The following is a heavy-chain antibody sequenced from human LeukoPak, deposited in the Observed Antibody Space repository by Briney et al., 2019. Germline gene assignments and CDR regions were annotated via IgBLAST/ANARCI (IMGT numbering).Heavy chain of an antibody. CDR2: IYTSGST. CDR3: AGGIYGGKGGRWFDP. V-gene: IGHV4-4*07. J-gene: IGHJ5*02. Sequence: PSETLSLTCTVSGGSISSYYWSWIRQPAGKGLEWIGRIYTSGSTNYNPSLKSRVTMSVDTSKNQFSLKLSSVTAADTAVYYCAGGIYGGKGGRWFDPWGQGTLVTVSS. D-gene: IGHD4-23*01. CDR1: GGSISSYY.